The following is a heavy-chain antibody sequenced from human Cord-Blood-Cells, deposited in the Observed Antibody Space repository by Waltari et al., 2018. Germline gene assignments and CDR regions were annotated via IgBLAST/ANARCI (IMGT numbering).Heavy chain of an antibody. V-gene: IGHV3-48*02. CDR2: ISSISSTI. CDR1: GFPFSSYS. D-gene: IGHD6-13*01. CDR3: AREGKDSSSWYH. J-gene: IGHJ5*02. Sequence: EVQLVESGGGLVQPGGSLRLSCAASGFPFSSYSMNWVRQAPGKGLEWVSYISSISSTIYYADSVKGRFTISRDNAKNSLYLQMNSLRDEDTAVYYCAREGKDSSSWYHWGQGTLVTVSS.